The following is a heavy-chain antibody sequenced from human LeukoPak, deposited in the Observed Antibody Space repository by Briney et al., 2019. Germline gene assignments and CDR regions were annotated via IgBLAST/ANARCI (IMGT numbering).Heavy chain of an antibody. CDR3: ARDRGIAAAGYYGMDV. V-gene: IGHV1-69*04. Sequence: GASVKVSCKASGGTFSSYTISWVGQAPGQGREWMGRIIPILGIANYAQKFQGRVTITADKSTSTAYMELSSLRSEDTAVYYCARDRGIAAAGYYGMDVWGQGTTVTVSS. CDR2: IIPILGIA. J-gene: IGHJ6*02. CDR1: GGTFSSYT. D-gene: IGHD6-13*01.